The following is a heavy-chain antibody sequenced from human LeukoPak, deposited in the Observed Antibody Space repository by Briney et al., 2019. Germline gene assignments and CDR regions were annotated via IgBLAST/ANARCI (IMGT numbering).Heavy chain of an antibody. V-gene: IGHV1-69*05. J-gene: IGHJ4*02. CDR2: IIPIFGTT. Sequence: SVKFSCQASGGTFSSYAFSWVRPAPGQGLEWMGGIIPIFGTTNYAEQFQGRVTITTDESTSTAYMELSSLRSEDTAVYYCARVPNYCTNGVCYDYWGQGTLVTVSS. CDR1: GGTFSSYA. D-gene: IGHD2-8*01. CDR3: ARVPNYCTNGVCYDY.